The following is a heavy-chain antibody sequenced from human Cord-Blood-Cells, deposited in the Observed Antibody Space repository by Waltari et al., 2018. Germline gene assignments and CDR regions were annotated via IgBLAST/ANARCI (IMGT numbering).Heavy chain of an antibody. CDR3: AMYSSSTYYYYYMDV. Sequence: QVQLQQWGAGLLKPSETLSLTCAVYGGSFSGYYWSWIRQPPGKGLEWIGEINHSGSTNYNPSLKSRVTISVDTSKNQFSLKLSSVTAADTAVYYCAMYSSSTYYYYYMDVWGKGTTVTVSS. D-gene: IGHD6-6*01. V-gene: IGHV4-34*01. CDR2: INHSGST. CDR1: GGSFSGYY. J-gene: IGHJ6*03.